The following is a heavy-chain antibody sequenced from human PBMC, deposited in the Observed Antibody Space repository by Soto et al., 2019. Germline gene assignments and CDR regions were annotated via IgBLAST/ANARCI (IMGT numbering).Heavy chain of an antibody. J-gene: IGHJ4*02. Sequence: GSLRLSCAASGFTFSNAWMDWVRQAPGKGLEWVGRIKSKTDGGTTDYAAPVKGRFTISRDDSKNTLYLQMNSLKTEDTAVYYCTTDPVTMIVVVPSSGWGQGTLVTVSS. CDR3: TTDPVTMIVVVPSSG. CDR1: GFTFSNAW. D-gene: IGHD3-22*01. V-gene: IGHV3-15*07. CDR2: IKSKTDGGTT.